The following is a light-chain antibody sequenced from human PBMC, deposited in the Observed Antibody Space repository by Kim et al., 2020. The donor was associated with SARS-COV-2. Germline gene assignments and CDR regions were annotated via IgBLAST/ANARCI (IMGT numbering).Light chain of an antibody. J-gene: IGKJ4*01. CDR3: QHYYSWPLT. CDR2: GAS. V-gene: IGKV3D-15*01. CDR1: QTVSSN. Sequence: EIVMTQSPATLSVSPGERATLSCRASQTVSSNLAWYQQKPGQAPRLLIYGASSRATGIPARFSGSGSGTEFPLTISSLQAEDFAVYYCQHYYSWPLTFGGGTKVDIK.